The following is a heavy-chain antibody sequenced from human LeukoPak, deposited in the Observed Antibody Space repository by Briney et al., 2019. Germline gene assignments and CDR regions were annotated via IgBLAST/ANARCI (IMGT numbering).Heavy chain of an antibody. J-gene: IGHJ3*02. D-gene: IGHD3-22*01. CDR2: ISWNSGSI. Sequence: SLRLSCAASGFTFDDYAMHWVRQAPGKGLEWVSGISWNSGSIGYADSVKGRFTISRDNAKNSLYLQMNSLRAEDTALYYCAKGKMDMIGLRDAFDIWGQGTMVTVSS. V-gene: IGHV3-9*01. CDR1: GFTFDDYA. CDR3: AKGKMDMIGLRDAFDI.